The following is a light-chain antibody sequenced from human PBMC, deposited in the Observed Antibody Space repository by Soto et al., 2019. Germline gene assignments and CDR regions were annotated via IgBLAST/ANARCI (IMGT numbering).Light chain of an antibody. V-gene: IGLV2-14*01. CDR2: GVR. Sequence: QSALTQPASVSGSPGQSITISCTGTRGDIGGYNYVSWYQHHPGKAPKVLIYGVRNRLSGVSTRFSGSKSGNTASLTISGLQPEDEGDYYCGSYTGASTYVFGSGTKVTVL. J-gene: IGLJ1*01. CDR1: RGDIGGYNY. CDR3: GSYTGASTYV.